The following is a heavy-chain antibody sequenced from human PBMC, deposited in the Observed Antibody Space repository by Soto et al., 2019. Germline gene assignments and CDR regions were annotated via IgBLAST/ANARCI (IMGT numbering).Heavy chain of an antibody. CDR1: GGSFSGYY. CDR3: ARGHGPWELLTRGAFDI. CDR2: INHSGST. D-gene: IGHD1-26*01. J-gene: IGHJ3*02. Sequence: LSLTCAVYGGSFSGYYWSWIRQPPGKGLEWIGEINHSGSTNYNPSLKSRVTISVDTSKNQFSLKLSSVTAADTAVYYCARGHGPWELLTRGAFDIWGQGTMVTVSS. V-gene: IGHV4-34*01.